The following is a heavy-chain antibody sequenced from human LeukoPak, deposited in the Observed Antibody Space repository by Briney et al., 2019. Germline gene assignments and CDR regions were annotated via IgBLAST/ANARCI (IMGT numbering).Heavy chain of an antibody. J-gene: IGHJ4*02. CDR2: IYYSGST. Sequence: PSETLSLTCTVSGGSISSSSYYWGWIRQPPGKGLEWIGSIYYSGSTYYNPSLKGRVTIAVDTSKNQFSLKLSSVTDTDTSVYSSARRVIAEAATDYWGQGTLVTVSS. CDR1: GGSISSSSYY. CDR3: ARRVIAEAATDY. V-gene: IGHV4-39*01. D-gene: IGHD6-19*01.